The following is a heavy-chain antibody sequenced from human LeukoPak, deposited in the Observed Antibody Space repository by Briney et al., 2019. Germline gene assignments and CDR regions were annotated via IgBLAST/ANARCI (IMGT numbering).Heavy chain of an antibody. J-gene: IGHJ6*02. CDR3: ATHSADTPGLGMDV. D-gene: IGHD2-2*02. Sequence: ASVKVYCKVSGYTLTELSMHWVRQAPGKGLEWMGGFDPEDGETIYAQKFQGRVTMTEDTSTDTAYMELSSLRSEDTALYYCATHSADTPGLGMDVWGQGTTVTVSS. V-gene: IGHV1-24*01. CDR1: GYTLTELS. CDR2: FDPEDGET.